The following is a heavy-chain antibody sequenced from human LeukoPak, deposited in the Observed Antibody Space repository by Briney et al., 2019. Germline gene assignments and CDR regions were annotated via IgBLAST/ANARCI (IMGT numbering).Heavy chain of an antibody. V-gene: IGHV3-66*01. CDR1: GFTVTSNY. D-gene: IGHD6-19*01. J-gene: IGHJ4*02. Sequence: GGSLRLSCAASGFTVTSNYMKWVRQAPGKGLEWVSVIYTSGNAYYADFVKGRFTISRDISKNTLYLQMNSLRVEDTAVYYCVRGGSGWYLYDYWGQGILVTVSS. CDR3: VRGGSGWYLYDY. CDR2: IYTSGNA.